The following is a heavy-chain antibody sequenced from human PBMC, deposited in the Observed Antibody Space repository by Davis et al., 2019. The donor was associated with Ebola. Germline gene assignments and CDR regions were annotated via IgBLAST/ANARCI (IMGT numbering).Heavy chain of an antibody. CDR1: GFTFSSYA. V-gene: IGHV3-23*01. D-gene: IGHD2-2*01. J-gene: IGHJ6*03. CDR3: AKDLGYCSSTSCYYEHYYMDV. CDR2: ISGSGGST. Sequence: PGGSLRLSCAASGFTFSSYAMSWVRQAPGKGLEWVSAISGSGGSTYYADSVKGRFTISRDNSKNTLYLQMNSLRAEDTAVYYCAKDLGYCSSTSCYYEHYYMDVWGKGTTVTVSS.